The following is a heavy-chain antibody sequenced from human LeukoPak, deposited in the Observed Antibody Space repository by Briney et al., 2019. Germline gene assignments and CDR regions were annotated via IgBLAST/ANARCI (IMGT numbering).Heavy chain of an antibody. D-gene: IGHD3-3*01. J-gene: IGHJ4*02. CDR2: IYYSGST. CDR3: ARDPTYYDFWSGPKYDY. CDR1: GGSISSSSYY. V-gene: IGHV4-39*07. Sequence: SETLSLTCTVSGGSISSSSYYWGWIRQPPGKGLEWIGSIYYSGSTYCNPSLKSRVTISVDTSKNQFSLKLSSVTAADTAVYYCARDPTYYDFWSGPKYDYWGQGTLVTISS.